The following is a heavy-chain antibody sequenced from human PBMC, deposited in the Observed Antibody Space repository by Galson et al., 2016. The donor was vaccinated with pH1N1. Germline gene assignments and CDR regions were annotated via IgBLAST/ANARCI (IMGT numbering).Heavy chain of an antibody. CDR3: ARAIRSGTRNGGSFDI. CDR1: GFTFSDYY. Sequence: SLRLSCAASGFTFSDYYIDWVRQAPGEGLEWFGRIRSKARYYNPEYAASVRGRFTVSRDDSKSSAYLQMNSLKTEDTAVYFCARAIRSGTRNGGSFDIWGQGTLVIVSS. CDR2: IRSKARYYNP. D-gene: IGHD2-15*01. V-gene: IGHV3-72*01. J-gene: IGHJ4*02.